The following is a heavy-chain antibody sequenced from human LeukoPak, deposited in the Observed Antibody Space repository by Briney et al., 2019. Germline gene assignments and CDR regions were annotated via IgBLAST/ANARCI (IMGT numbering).Heavy chain of an antibody. CDR2: IYYSGST. J-gene: IGHJ4*02. CDR1: GGSISSSSYY. D-gene: IGHD3-16*02. CDR3: ARQAFDDYVWGSYRYDIDY. V-gene: IGHV4-39*07. Sequence: SETLSLTCTVSGGSISSSSYYWGWIRQPPGKGLEWIGRIYYSGSTYYNPSLKSRVTISVDTSKNQFSLKLSSVTAADTAVYYCARQAFDDYVWGSYRYDIDYWGQGTLVTVSS.